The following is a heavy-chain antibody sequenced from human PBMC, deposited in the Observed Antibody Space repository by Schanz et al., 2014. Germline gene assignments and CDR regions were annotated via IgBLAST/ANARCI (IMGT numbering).Heavy chain of an antibody. V-gene: IGHV3-23*01. CDR3: ARAHGNNWYGNGLDY. Sequence: DVQLLESGGGLVQPGGSLRLSCAASGFTFSTYAMSWVRQAPGKGLEWVSAISGSGGSTYYADSVKGRFTISRDNSKNTLYLQMNSLRADDTAVYFCARAHGNNWYGNGLDYWGQGPQVTVSS. D-gene: IGHD1-1*01. CDR2: ISGSGGST. CDR1: GFTFSTYA. J-gene: IGHJ4*02.